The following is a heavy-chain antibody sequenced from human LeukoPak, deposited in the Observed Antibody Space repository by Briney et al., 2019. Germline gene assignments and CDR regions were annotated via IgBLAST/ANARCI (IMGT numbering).Heavy chain of an antibody. V-gene: IGHV1-24*01. D-gene: IGHD2-15*01. CDR1: GYTLTELS. J-gene: IGHJ3*02. CDR2: FDPEDGET. CDR3: ATMPLTTPGAFDI. Sequence: ASVKVSCKVSGYTLTELSMHWVRQAPGKGLVWMGGFDPEDGETIYAQKFQGRVTMTEDTSTDTAYMELSSLRSEDTAVYYCATMPLTTPGAFDIWGQGTMVTVSS.